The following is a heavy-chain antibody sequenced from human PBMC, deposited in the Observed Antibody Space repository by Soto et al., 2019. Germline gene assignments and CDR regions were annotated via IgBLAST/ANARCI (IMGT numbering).Heavy chain of an antibody. D-gene: IGHD5-18*01. V-gene: IGHV4-30-4*01. CDR1: GGSISSGDYY. CDR3: ARGGVGNTGMVTVSFDY. Sequence: PSETLSLTCTVSGGSISSGDYYWSWIRQPPGKGLEWIGYIYYSGSTYYNPSLKSRVTISVDTSKNQFSLKLSSVTAADTAVYYCARGGVGNTGMVTVSFDYWGQGTLVTVSS. J-gene: IGHJ4*02. CDR2: IYYSGST.